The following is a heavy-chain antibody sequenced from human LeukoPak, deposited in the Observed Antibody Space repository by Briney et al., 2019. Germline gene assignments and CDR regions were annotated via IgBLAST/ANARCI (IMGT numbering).Heavy chain of an antibody. CDR1: GYTFTFYD. CDR2: MNPHSGNT. J-gene: IGHJ3*02. CDR3: ARGRRDVFDI. Sequence: ASVKVSCKASGYTFTFYDIQWVRQAAGQGLEWMGWMNPHSGNTGYAQKFLGRITLTRNTSTSMAYMELTTLKSEDTAVYYCARGRRDVFDIWGQGTTVTVS. V-gene: IGHV1-8*03.